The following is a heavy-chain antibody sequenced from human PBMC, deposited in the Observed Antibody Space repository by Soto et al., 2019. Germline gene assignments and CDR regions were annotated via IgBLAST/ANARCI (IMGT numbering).Heavy chain of an antibody. CDR1: GYSFTSYW. J-gene: IGHJ4*02. D-gene: IGHD2-2*02. CDR2: INPSDSYT. CDR3: ARLGYCTGTTCYSFES. Sequence: GESLKISCQVSGYSFTSYWIGWVRQRPGKGLEWMGRINPSDSYTTYSPSFQGHVTISTDKSFSTAYLQWSGLKASDTAMYYCARLGYCTGTTCYSFESWRQGTLERVSS. V-gene: IGHV5-10-1*01.